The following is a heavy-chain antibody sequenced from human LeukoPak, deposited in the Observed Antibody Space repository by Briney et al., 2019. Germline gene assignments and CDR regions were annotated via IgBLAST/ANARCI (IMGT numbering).Heavy chain of an antibody. CDR3: ARDQGGYDYVRYYYYYMDV. CDR1: GITFSSYG. CDR2: ISSTGGTT. Sequence: GGSLRLSCAASGITFSSYGMSWVRQAPGKGLEWVSSISSTGGTTYYADSVKGRFTISRDNSKNTLYLQMNSLRAEDTAVYYCARDQGGYDYVRYYYYYMDVWGKGTTVTVSS. V-gene: IGHV3-23*01. D-gene: IGHD5-12*01. J-gene: IGHJ6*03.